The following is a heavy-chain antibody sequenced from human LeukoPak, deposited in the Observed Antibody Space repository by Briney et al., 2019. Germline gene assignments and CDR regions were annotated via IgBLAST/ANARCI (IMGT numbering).Heavy chain of an antibody. CDR2: IKSDGSST. J-gene: IGHJ6*03. CDR3: ARESRGYYYYYMDV. CDR1: GFTFSSYW. D-gene: IGHD6-6*01. Sequence: GGSLRLSCAASGFTFSSYWMHWVRQAPGKGLVWVSRIKSDGSSTSYADSVKGRFTISRDNAKNTLYLQMDSLRAEDTAVYYCARESRGYYYYYMDVWGKGTTVIVSS. V-gene: IGHV3-74*01.